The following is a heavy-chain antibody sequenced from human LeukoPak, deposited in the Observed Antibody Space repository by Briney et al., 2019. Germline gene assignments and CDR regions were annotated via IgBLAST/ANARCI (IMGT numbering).Heavy chain of an antibody. V-gene: IGHV1-18*01. J-gene: IGHJ4*02. Sequence: ASVTVSFKASGYTFTSYGISWVRQAPGQGLEWMGWISAYNGNTNYAQKLQGRVTMTTDTSTSTAYMELRSLRSDDTAVYYCAREGNYYDILTGFFDYWGQGTLVTVSS. CDR1: GYTFTSYG. CDR3: AREGNYYDILTGFFDY. D-gene: IGHD3-9*01. CDR2: ISAYNGNT.